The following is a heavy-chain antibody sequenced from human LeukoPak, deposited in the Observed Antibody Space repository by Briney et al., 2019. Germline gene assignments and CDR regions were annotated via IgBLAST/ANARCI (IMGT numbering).Heavy chain of an antibody. D-gene: IGHD1-20*01. J-gene: IGHJ5*02. Sequence: GRSLRLSCTASGFTFGDYAMTWVRQAPGKGLEWVSYISSSGSTIYYADSVKGRFTISRDNAKNSLYLQMNSLRAEDTAVYYCARESYNWNDGWFDPWGQGTLVTVSS. CDR2: ISSSGSTI. V-gene: IGHV3-11*01. CDR1: GFTFGDYA. CDR3: ARESYNWNDGWFDP.